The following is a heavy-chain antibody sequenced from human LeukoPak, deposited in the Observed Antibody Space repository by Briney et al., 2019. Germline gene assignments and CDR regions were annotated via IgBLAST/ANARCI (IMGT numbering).Heavy chain of an antibody. CDR2: MYSSGST. Sequence: PSETLSLTCTVSGGSISSSSYYWGWSRQPPGKGLGWIGSMYSSGSTYYNPSLKSRVTISVDTSKNQFSLKLSSVTAADTAVYYCARSGSGYLRYYFDYWGQGTLVTVSS. CDR1: GGSISSSSYY. CDR3: ARSGSGYLRYYFDY. J-gene: IGHJ4*02. V-gene: IGHV4-39*07. D-gene: IGHD5-12*01.